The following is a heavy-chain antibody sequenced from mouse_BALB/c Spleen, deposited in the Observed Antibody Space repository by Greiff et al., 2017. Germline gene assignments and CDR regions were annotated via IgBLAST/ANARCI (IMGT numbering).Heavy chain of an antibody. Sequence: DVMLVESGGDLVKPGGSLKLSCAASGFTFSSYGMSWVRQTPDKRLEWVATISSGGSYTYYPDSVKGRFTISRDNAKNTLYLQMSSLKSEDTAMYYCARYGNYDDGGEGTTLT. J-gene: IGHJ2*01. V-gene: IGHV5-6*02. CDR3: ARYGNYDD. CDR1: GFTFSSYG. CDR2: ISSGGSYT. D-gene: IGHD2-1*01.